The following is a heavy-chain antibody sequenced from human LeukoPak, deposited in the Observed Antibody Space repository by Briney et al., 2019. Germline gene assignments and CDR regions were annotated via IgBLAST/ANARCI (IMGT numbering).Heavy chain of an antibody. CDR2: IYYSGST. V-gene: IGHV4-39*01. D-gene: IGHD6-13*01. Sequence: SETLPLTCTVSGGSISSSSYYWGWIRQPPGKGLEWIGSIYYSGSTYYNPSLKSRVTISVDTSKNQFSLKLSSVTAADTAVYYRARLAEQLRPRNWFDPWGQGTLVTVSS. CDR3: ARLAEQLRPRNWFDP. CDR1: GGSISSSSYY. J-gene: IGHJ5*02.